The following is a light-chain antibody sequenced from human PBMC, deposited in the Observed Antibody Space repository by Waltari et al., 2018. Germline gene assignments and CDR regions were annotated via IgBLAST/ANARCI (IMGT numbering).Light chain of an antibody. V-gene: IGKV1-5*03. Sequence: DIQMTQTPSTLSASVGDRVIITCRASQSIGFYLAWYQQEPGTAPNLLIYKTSVLQSGVPSRFSGSGSGTEFTLTIGSLQPDDFATYYCQQYKNYLGTFGQGTKVEV. J-gene: IGKJ1*01. CDR2: KTS. CDR3: QQYKNYLGT. CDR1: QSIGFY.